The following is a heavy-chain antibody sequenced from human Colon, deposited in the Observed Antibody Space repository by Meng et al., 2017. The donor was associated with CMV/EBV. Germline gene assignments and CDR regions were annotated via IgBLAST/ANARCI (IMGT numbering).Heavy chain of an antibody. D-gene: IGHD3-3*01. V-gene: IGHV3-30-3*01. CDR3: ARGMGVFRFPGDGIDI. J-gene: IGHJ3*02. CDR1: GSTFSNYP. CDR2: NSYDGSKK. Sequence: SLMISCASSGSTFSNYPMDWVRQAPGKGLEWVSVNSYDGSKKYYGDSVKGPFSISRDNSRNTLYLQIDSLGAEDTAVYYCARGMGVFRFPGDGIDIWGQGTTVTVSS.